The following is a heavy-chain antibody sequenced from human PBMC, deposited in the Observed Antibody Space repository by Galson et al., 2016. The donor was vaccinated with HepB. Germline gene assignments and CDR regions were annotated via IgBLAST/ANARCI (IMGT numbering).Heavy chain of an antibody. CDR3: ARGGETTFGGIIPPYYYGLDV. J-gene: IGHJ6*02. D-gene: IGHD3-16*01. CDR1: GFTVSNNY. Sequence: SLRLSCAASGFTVSNNYMTWVRQAPGKGLEWVSVIYSGGDRYYADSVQGRFTTSRDNPKNTVYLQMSSLRDEDMGVYYCARGGETTFGGIIPPYYYGLDVWGQGTTVTVSS. V-gene: IGHV3-66*01. CDR2: IYSGGDR.